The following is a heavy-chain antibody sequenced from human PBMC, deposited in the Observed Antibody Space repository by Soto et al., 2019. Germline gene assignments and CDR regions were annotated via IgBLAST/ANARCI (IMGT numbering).Heavy chain of an antibody. CDR3: ARDDSGFSGSHYIDYFNY. D-gene: IGHD1-26*01. Sequence: GASVKVSCTDSGYALTSYAMHWVRQAPGQRLEWMGWINAGNGNTKYSQKFQGRVTITRDTSAGTVYMQLSSLTSEDTAVYYCARDDSGFSGSHYIDYFNYWGQGALVTVSS. J-gene: IGHJ4*02. V-gene: IGHV1-3*01. CDR2: INAGNGNT. CDR1: GYALTSYA.